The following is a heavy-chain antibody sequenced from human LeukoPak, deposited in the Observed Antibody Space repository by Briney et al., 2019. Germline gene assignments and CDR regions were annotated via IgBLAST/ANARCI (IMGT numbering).Heavy chain of an antibody. V-gene: IGHV4-34*01. CDR2: STHSGST. Sequence: SETLSLTCAVYGGSFSGHYWTWIRQHPGKGLEWIGESTHSGSTNYNPSLKSRVTISVDTSKNQFSLKLTSVSAANTAVYHCARGRTGAAALDFWGPGTLVTVSS. CDR3: ARGRTGAAALDF. CDR1: GGSFSGHY. D-gene: IGHD2-2*01. J-gene: IGHJ4*02.